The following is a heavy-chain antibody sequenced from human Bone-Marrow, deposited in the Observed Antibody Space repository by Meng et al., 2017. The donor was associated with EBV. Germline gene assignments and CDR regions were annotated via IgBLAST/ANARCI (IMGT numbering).Heavy chain of an antibody. V-gene: IGHV3-21*01. CDR1: GFTFGSYS. J-gene: IGHJ4*02. Sequence: EVQLVESGGGLVKPGGSLRLSCAASGFTFGSYSMNWVRQAPGKGLEWVSSISSSSSYIYYADSMKGRFTISRDNAKNSLFLQMNSLRAEDTAVYYCARIGGGYCSGGSCYSQGHLDYWGQGTLVTVSS. D-gene: IGHD2-15*01. CDR3: ARIGGGYCSGGSCYSQGHLDY. CDR2: ISSSSSYI.